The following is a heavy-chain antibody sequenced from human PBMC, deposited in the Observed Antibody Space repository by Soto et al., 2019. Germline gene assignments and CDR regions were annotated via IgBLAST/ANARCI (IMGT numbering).Heavy chain of an antibody. J-gene: IGHJ4*02. CDR2: IWYDGSNK. CDR1: GFTFTNYG. D-gene: IGHD1-26*01. CDR3: TRDPYSGSRYDFDS. V-gene: IGHV3-33*01. Sequence: HPGGSLRLSCAASGFTFTNYGMHWVRQAPGKGLEWVAVIWYDGSNKYYADSVKGRFTISKDNSQNTLYLEMNNLRAEDTAVYYCTRDPYSGSRYDFDSWGQGTLVTVSS.